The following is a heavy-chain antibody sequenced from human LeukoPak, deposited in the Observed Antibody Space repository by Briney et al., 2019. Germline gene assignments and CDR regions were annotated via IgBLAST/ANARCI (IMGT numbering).Heavy chain of an antibody. D-gene: IGHD5-12*01. CDR3: VKDMQTWPRFPDY. Sequence: GGSLRLSCAASGFTFNSFAMHWVRQAPGKGLEHLAFIQSDGIYKYYADSVKGRFTISRDNSKNTLYLQMNGLRGDDTAVYYCVKDMQTWPRFPDYWGQGTLVTVSS. V-gene: IGHV3-30*02. J-gene: IGHJ4*02. CDR1: GFTFNSFA. CDR2: IQSDGIYK.